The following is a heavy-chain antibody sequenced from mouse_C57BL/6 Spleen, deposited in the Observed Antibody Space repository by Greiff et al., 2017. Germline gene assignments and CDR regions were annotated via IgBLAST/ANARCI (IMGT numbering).Heavy chain of an antibody. Sequence: VQLQQSGPELVKPGASVKISCKASGYTFTDYYMNWVKQSHGKSLEWIGDINPNNGGTSYNQKFKGKATLTVDKSSSTAYMELRSLTSEDSAVYYCAREGYSPYAMDYWGQGTSVTVSS. J-gene: IGHJ4*01. V-gene: IGHV1-26*01. CDR1: GYTFTDYY. CDR3: AREGYSPYAMDY. CDR2: INPNNGGT. D-gene: IGHD2-12*01.